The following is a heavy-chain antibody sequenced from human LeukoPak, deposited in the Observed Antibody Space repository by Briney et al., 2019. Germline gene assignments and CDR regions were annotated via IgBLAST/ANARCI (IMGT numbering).Heavy chain of an antibody. CDR3: ATAPLVFWSGYLGMDV. CDR2: ISDSSSSI. Sequence: GGSLRLSCAASGFSFSTYMMTWVRQAPGKGLEWVSYISDSSSSIYYADSVKGRFTISRDSAKNSLYLQMNSLRAEDSAVYYCATAPLVFWSGYLGMDVWGKGTTVTVSS. D-gene: IGHD3-3*01. V-gene: IGHV3-48*04. J-gene: IGHJ6*04. CDR1: GFSFSTYM.